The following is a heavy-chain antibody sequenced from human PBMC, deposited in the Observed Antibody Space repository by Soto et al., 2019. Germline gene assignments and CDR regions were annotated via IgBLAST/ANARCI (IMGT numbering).Heavy chain of an antibody. Sequence: SGPTLVNPTQTLTLTCTFSGFSLSTSGVGVGWIRQPPGKALEWLALIYWNDDKRYSPSLKSRLTITKDTSKNQVVLTMTNIDPVDTATYYCAHPRTDYYDNDLGFGYWGQGTLVTVSS. D-gene: IGHD3-22*01. V-gene: IGHV2-5*01. CDR2: IYWNDDK. CDR1: GFSLSTSGVG. CDR3: AHPRTDYYDNDLGFGY. J-gene: IGHJ4*02.